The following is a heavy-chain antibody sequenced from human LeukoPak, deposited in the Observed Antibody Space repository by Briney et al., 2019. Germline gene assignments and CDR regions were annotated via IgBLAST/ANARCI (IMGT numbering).Heavy chain of an antibody. D-gene: IGHD5-24*01. V-gene: IGHV3-30-3*01. CDR1: GFTFDNFA. J-gene: IGHJ4*02. Sequence: GGSLRLSCAASGFTFDNFALHWVRQAPGKGLEWVALISYDGTTKFYADSVRGRFTVSRDNSENTLYLEMNSLRLEDTAVYYCARRPRKTRSDDGPLGLDYWGRGTPVTVSS. CDR2: ISYDGTTK. CDR3: ARRPRKTRSDDGPLGLDY.